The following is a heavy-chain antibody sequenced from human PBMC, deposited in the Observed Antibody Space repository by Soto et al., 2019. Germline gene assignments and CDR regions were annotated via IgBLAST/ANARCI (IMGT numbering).Heavy chain of an antibody. J-gene: IGHJ4*02. D-gene: IGHD3-3*01. CDR1: GGTFSSYA. Sequence: QVQLVQSGAEVKKPGSSVKVSCKASGGTFSSYAISWVRQAPGQGLEWMGGIIPIFGTANYAQKFQGRVTITADESTSTAYMQLSSLRSDDTAVYYCARAGDFWSGYYTQSDYWGQGTLVTVSS. CDR2: IIPIFGTA. V-gene: IGHV1-69*01. CDR3: ARAGDFWSGYYTQSDY.